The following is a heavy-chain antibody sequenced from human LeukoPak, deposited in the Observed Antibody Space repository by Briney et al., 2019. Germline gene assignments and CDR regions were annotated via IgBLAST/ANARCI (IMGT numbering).Heavy chain of an antibody. D-gene: IGHD6-13*01. J-gene: IGHJ6*03. V-gene: IGHV5-51*01. Sequence: GEALKISCKGSGYSFTSYRIGWVRQMPGKGLEWVGIIYPGGADTRHSPSCQGQVTISANKSISTAYLQWSSLKASDTATYYCARFARYSSSWNYYYYMDVWGKGTTVTISS. CDR3: ARFARYSSSWNYYYYMDV. CDR2: IYPGGADT. CDR1: GYSFTSYR.